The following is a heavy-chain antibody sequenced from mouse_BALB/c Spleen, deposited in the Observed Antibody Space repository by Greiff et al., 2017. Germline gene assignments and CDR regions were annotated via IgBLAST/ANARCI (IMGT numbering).Heavy chain of an antibody. J-gene: IGHJ2*01. CDR3: ARHNYGNPYYFDY. CDR2: ISSGGSYT. V-gene: IGHV5-9-3*01. D-gene: IGHD2-1*01. Sequence: EVHLVESGGGLVKPGGSLKLSCAASGFTFSSYAMSWVRQTPEKRLEWVATISSGGSYTYYPDSVKGRFTISRDNAKNTLYLQMSSLRSEDTAMYYCARHNYGNPYYFDYWGQGTTLTVSS. CDR1: GFTFSSYA.